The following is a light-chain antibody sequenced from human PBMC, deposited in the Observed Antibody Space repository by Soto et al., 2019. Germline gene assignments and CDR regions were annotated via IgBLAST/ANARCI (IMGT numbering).Light chain of an antibody. Sequence: DIQMTQSPSSLSASVGDRVSITCRASQDIRSYLNWYQQKPGKAPKLLIYATSTLQRGAPPRFSGSGSGTDFTLTISSLQPEDVATYYCQQDNSTPLTSGGGTKVEIK. CDR3: QQDNSTPLT. CDR2: ATS. V-gene: IGKV1-39*01. CDR1: QDIRSY. J-gene: IGKJ4*01.